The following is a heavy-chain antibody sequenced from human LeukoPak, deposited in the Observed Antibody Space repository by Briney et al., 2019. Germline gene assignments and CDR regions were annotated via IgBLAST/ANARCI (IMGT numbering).Heavy chain of an antibody. CDR3: ARRHGRCSDGSCYYPDY. CDR1: GYTFTNYD. J-gene: IGHJ4*02. D-gene: IGHD2-15*01. CDR2: MNPNSGNK. Sequence: ASVNVSCKASGYTFTNYDINWVRQATGQGLEWMGWMNPNSGNKGYAQKFQGRVTMTRNSSITTAYMELSSPRSEDTAVYYCARRHGRCSDGSCYYPDYWGQGTLVTVSS. V-gene: IGHV1-8*01.